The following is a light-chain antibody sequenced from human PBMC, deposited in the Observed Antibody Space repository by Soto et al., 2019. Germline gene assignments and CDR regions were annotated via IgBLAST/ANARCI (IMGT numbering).Light chain of an antibody. J-gene: IGKJ5*01. CDR3: QQRRNWPPLT. CDR1: QDVERY. Sequence: ETVLTQSPATLSLSPGEKATLSCRASQDVERYLAWYQQKPGQAPRLLIYDASNRATGIPARFSGSGSGTDFTLTISNLEPEDFAIYYCQQRRNWPPLTFGQGTRLDIK. V-gene: IGKV3-11*01. CDR2: DAS.